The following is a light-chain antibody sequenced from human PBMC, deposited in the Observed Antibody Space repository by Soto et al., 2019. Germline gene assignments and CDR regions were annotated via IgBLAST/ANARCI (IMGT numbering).Light chain of an antibody. CDR1: SSNIGAGYD. CDR2: GNN. CDR3: QSYDSSRSGYV. Sequence: QSLLTHPPSVSGAPGQRVTISCTGSSSNIGAGYDVYWYQQLPGTAPKLLIYGNNNRPSGVPDRFSGSKSGTSASLAITGLQSQDEADYYCQSYDSSRSGYVFGIVTTVTVL. V-gene: IGLV1-40*01. J-gene: IGLJ1*01.